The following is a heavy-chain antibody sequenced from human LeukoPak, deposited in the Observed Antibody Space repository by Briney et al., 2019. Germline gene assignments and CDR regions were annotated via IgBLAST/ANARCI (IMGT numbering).Heavy chain of an antibody. D-gene: IGHD3-3*01. V-gene: IGHV3-23*01. Sequence: GGSLRLSCVASGFTFSSYAMTWVRQAPGKGLEWVSAISGSGGSTYYADSVKGRFTISRDNSENTLYLQMNSLRAEDTAVYYCAKDLKRDFWSGYLYYYYYMDVWGKGTTVTVSS. CDR1: GFTFSSYA. CDR2: ISGSGGST. J-gene: IGHJ6*03. CDR3: AKDLKRDFWSGYLYYYYYMDV.